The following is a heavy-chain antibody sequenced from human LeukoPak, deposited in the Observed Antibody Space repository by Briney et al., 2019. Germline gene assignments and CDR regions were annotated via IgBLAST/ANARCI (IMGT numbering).Heavy chain of an antibody. CDR1: GFTFSSYA. J-gene: IGHJ4*02. CDR2: ISYDGNNK. V-gene: IGHV3-30*04. CDR3: ARDSRSGSYYDGFDY. Sequence: GGSLRLSCAASGFTFSSYAMHWVRQAPGKGLEWVAAISYDGNNKYYADSVKGRFTISRDNSKNTLYLQMNSLRAEDTAVYYCARDSRSGSYYDGFDYWGQGTLVTVSS. D-gene: IGHD1-26*01.